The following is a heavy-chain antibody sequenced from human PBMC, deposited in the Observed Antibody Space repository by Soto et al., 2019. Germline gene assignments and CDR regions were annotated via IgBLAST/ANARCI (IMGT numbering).Heavy chain of an antibody. CDR2: IYYSGST. D-gene: IGHD3-22*01. J-gene: IGHJ4*02. V-gene: IGHV4-39*01. CDR1: GGSISSSSYY. Sequence: SETLPLTCTVSGGSISSSSYYWGWIRQPPGKGLEWIGSIYYSGSTYYNPSLKSRVTISVDTSKNQFSLKLSSVTAADTAVYYCARLEVSSTHYYDSSGYYYFDYWGQGTLVTVSS. CDR3: ARLEVSSTHYYDSSGYYYFDY.